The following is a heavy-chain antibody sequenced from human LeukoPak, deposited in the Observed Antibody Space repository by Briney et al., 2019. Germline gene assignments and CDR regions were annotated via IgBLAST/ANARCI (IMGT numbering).Heavy chain of an antibody. CDR3: ATDGEPTYSVYFPF. Sequence: ASVKVSCKVSGHTLSKLSIHWVRQAPGGGLQWIGGFDLEDGETILAQKFRGRVTVTEDTSTNTAYMELSSLGSGDTATYYCATDGEPTYSVYFPFWGQGTPVTVSS. CDR1: GHTLSKLS. CDR2: FDLEDGET. V-gene: IGHV1-24*01. D-gene: IGHD1-14*01. J-gene: IGHJ4*02.